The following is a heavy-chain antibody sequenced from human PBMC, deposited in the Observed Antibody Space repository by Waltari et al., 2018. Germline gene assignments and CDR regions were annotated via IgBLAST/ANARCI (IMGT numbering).Heavy chain of an antibody. CDR3: VVGGYCSPSICPWDY. J-gene: IGHJ4*02. D-gene: IGHD2-15*01. CDR2: VNTEDGET. Sequence: EVQVVQSGAEVKKPGATVKISCKASGYTFTDFYIHWLQLAPGKGLEGRGRVNTEDGETMYGMNFRDRITMTADTSTNTAYMELSSLRSADTAVYYCVVGGYCSPSICPWDYWGQGTLVTVSS. V-gene: IGHV1-69-2*01. CDR1: GYTFTDFY.